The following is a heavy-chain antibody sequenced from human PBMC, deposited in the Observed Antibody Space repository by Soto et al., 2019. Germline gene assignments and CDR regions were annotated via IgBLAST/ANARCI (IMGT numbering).Heavy chain of an antibody. D-gene: IGHD6-13*01. CDR1: GYSFTSYW. Sequence: PGESLKISCKGSGYSFTSYWIGWVRQMPGKGLEWMGIIYPGDSDTRYSPSFQGQVTISADKSISTAYLQWSSLKASDTAMYYCARRGIAARNYDNWLDPWGQGTLVTVSS. CDR2: IYPGDSDT. J-gene: IGHJ5*02. V-gene: IGHV5-51*01. CDR3: ARRGIAARNYDNWLDP.